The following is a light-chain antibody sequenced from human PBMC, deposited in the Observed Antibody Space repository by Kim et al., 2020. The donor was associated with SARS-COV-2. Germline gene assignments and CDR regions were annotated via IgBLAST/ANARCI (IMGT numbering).Light chain of an antibody. Sequence: QSALTQPRSVSGSPGQSVTISCTGTGSDVGAYGYVSWYQKHPGKVPKLIIYDVIERPSGVPDRFSGSKSGNTASLTISGLQADDEADYYCCSYAGSYSFVFGTGTKVTVL. CDR2: DVI. CDR3: CSYAGSYSFV. V-gene: IGLV2-11*01. J-gene: IGLJ1*01. CDR1: GSDVGAYGY.